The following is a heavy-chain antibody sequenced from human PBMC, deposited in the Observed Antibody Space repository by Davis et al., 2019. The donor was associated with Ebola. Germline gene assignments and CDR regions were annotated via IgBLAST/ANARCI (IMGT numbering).Heavy chain of an antibody. V-gene: IGHV1-18*01. CDR3: VRDLFAINISARRGGMDV. D-gene: IGHD6-6*01. CDR1: GYTFTNYG. CDR2: ISAYNGNR. J-gene: IGHJ6*02. Sequence: AASVKVSCKTSGYTFTNYGITWVRQAPGQGLEWMGWISAYNGNRDYAHNLHDRVTVTRDTSTSTAYMELRSLRSDDTAVYYCVRDLFAINISARRGGMDVWGQGTTVTVSS.